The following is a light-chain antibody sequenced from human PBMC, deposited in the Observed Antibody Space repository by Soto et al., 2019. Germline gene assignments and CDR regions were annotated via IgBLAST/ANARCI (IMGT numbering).Light chain of an antibody. Sequence: EIVMTKSPATLSVSPGERATLSCRASQSVSSNLAWYQQKPGQAPRLLIYGASTRATGIPARFSGSGSGTEFTLSISSLQSEDFAVYYCQLYNNRPPWTFGQGTKVDIK. CDR1: QSVSSN. V-gene: IGKV3-15*01. J-gene: IGKJ1*01. CDR3: QLYNNRPPWT. CDR2: GAS.